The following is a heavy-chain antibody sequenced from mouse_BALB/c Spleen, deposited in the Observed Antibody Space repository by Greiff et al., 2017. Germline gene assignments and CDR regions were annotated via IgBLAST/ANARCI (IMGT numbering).Heavy chain of an antibody. CDR1: GYAFTNYL. Sequence: QVQLQQSGAELVRPGTSVKVSCKASGYAFTNYLIEWVKQRPGQGLEWIGVINPGSGGTNYNEKFKGKATLTADKSSSTAYMQLSSLTSDDSAVYFCARGDVGFYDSFAYWGQGTLVTLSA. J-gene: IGHJ3*01. CDR2: INPGSGGT. CDR3: ARGDVGFYDSFAY. V-gene: IGHV1-54*01. D-gene: IGHD2-3*01.